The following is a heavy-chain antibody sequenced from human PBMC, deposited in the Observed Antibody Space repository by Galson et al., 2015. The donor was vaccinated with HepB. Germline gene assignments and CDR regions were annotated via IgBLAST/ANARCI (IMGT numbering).Heavy chain of an antibody. Sequence: SLRLSCAASGFTFSIYSMNWVRQAPGKGLEWISYIGSSSSTIYYADSMKGRFTISRDNAKNSLFLQVNSLRAEDTAVYYCARDRGDYGDYSADYWGQGTLVTVSS. D-gene: IGHD4-17*01. CDR3: ARDRGDYGDYSADY. CDR2: IGSSSSTI. CDR1: GFTFSIYS. V-gene: IGHV3-48*01. J-gene: IGHJ4*02.